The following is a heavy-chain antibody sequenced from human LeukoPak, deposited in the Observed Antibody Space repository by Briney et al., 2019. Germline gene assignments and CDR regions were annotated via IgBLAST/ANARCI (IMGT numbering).Heavy chain of an antibody. CDR1: GYTLTELS. CDR2: FDPEDGET. V-gene: IGHV1-24*01. CDR3: ATGPGRGVPAADAFDI. Sequence: ASVKVSCKVSGYTLTELSMHWVRQAPGKGLEWMGGFDPEDGETIYAQKFQGRVTMTEDTSTDTAYMELSSLRSEDTAVYYCATGPGRGVPAADAFDIWGQGTMVTVSS. J-gene: IGHJ3*02. D-gene: IGHD2-2*01.